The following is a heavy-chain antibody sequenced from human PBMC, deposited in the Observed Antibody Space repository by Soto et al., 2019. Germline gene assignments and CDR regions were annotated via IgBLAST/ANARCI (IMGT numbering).Heavy chain of an antibody. CDR2: ISYDGSNK. CDR3: ARDWHYCGMDV. V-gene: IGHV3-30-3*01. J-gene: IGHJ6*04. CDR1: GYTFSSYA. Sequence: PWKSLGLSCVASGYTFSSYAMHWVRQPQGKGLEWVAVISYDGSNKYYADSVKGRFTISRDNSKNTLYLQMNSLRAEDTAVYYCARDWHYCGMDVWGKGTTVTDSS.